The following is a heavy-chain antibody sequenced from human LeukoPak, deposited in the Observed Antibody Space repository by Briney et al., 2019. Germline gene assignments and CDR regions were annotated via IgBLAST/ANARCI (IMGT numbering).Heavy chain of an antibody. Sequence: SETLSLTCAVYGGSFSGYYWSWIRQPPGKGLEWIGEINHRGSTNYNPSLKSRVTISVDTSKNQFSLKLSSVTAADTAVYYCARSPSGAPDVWGKGTTVTISS. CDR3: ARSPSGAPDV. CDR1: GGSFSGYY. J-gene: IGHJ6*04. V-gene: IGHV4-34*01. CDR2: INHRGST.